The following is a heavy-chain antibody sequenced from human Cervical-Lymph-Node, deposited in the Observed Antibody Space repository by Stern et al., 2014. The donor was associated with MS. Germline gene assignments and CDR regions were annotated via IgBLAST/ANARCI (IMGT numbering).Heavy chain of an antibody. CDR1: GGSISSGGYY. V-gene: IGHV4-31*03. D-gene: IGHD3-10*01. CDR2: IYYSGST. Sequence: QVQLQESGPGLVKPSQTLSLTCTVSGGSISSGGYYWSWIRQHPGKGLEWIGYIYYSGSTYYNPSLKSRVTISVDTSKNQFSLKLSSVTAADTAVYYCARVVSSARYYYGSGSPGRYYGMDVWGQGTTVTVSS. J-gene: IGHJ6*02. CDR3: ARVVSSARYYYGSGSPGRYYGMDV.